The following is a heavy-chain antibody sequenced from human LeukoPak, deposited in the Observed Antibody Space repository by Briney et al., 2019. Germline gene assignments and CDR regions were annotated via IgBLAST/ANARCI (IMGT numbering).Heavy chain of an antibody. V-gene: IGHV1-2*06. D-gene: IGHD3-22*01. CDR3: AGEDNSSGYRPFDI. CDR2: INPNYGGT. Sequence: ASVTVSCTASGYTFSGYYIHWVRQAPGQGLEWMGRINPNYGGTNYAQKFQGRVTMTRDMSMSTAYMELSRLRSDDTAVYYCAGEDNSSGYRPFDIWGQGTMVTVPS. J-gene: IGHJ3*02. CDR1: GYTFSGYY.